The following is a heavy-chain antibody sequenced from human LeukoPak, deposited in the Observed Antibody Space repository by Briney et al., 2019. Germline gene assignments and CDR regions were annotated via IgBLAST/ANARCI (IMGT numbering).Heavy chain of an antibody. CDR3: ARDRSRHDFWSGYYIDAFDI. D-gene: IGHD3-3*01. CDR1: GFTFSSYA. J-gene: IGHJ3*02. Sequence: GGSLKLSCAASGFTFSSYAMSWVRQAPGKGLEWVAVISYDGSNKYYADSVKGRFTISRDNSKNMLYLQMNSLRAEDTAVYYCARDRSRHDFWSGYYIDAFDIWGQGTMVTVSS. CDR2: ISYDGSNK. V-gene: IGHV3-30*04.